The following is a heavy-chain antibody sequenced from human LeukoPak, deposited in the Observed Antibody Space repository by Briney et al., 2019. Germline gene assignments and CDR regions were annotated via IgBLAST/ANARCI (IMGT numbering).Heavy chain of an antibody. V-gene: IGHV1-2*02. D-gene: IGHD4-23*01. Sequence: ASVKVSCKASGYTFTGYYMHWVRQAPGQGLEWMGWINPNSGGTYYAQKFQGRVTMTSDTSISTAYMELSRLRSDDTAVYSCAREGIDYGGNSVYGLWGQGTLVTVSS. CDR3: AREGIDYGGNSVYGL. CDR2: INPNSGGT. J-gene: IGHJ4*02. CDR1: GYTFTGYY.